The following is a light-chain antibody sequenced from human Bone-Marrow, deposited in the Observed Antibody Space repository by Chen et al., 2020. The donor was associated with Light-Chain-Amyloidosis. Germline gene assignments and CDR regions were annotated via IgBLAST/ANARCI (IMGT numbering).Light chain of an antibody. Sequence: SYVLTQPSSVSVAPGQTATIACGGNNIGSTSVHWYQQTPGQAPLLVVYDESDRPSGIPERLSGSNSGNTATLTISRVEAGDEADYCCQVWDRSSDRPVFGGGTKLTVL. CDR3: QVWDRSSDRPV. CDR1: NIGSTS. J-gene: IGLJ3*02. CDR2: DES. V-gene: IGLV3-21*02.